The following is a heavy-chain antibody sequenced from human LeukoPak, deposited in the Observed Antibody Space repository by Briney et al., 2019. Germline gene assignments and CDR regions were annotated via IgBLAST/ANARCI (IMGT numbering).Heavy chain of an antibody. CDR3: ARGGGDSLYNYLDL. CDR2: INHSGST. CDR1: GGSFSGYY. V-gene: IGHV4-34*01. J-gene: IGHJ2*01. Sequence: SETLSLTCAVYGGSFSGYYWSWIRQPPGKGLEWIGEINHSGSTNYNPSLKSRVTISVDTSKNQFSLKLSSVTAADTAVYYCARGGGDSLYNYLDLWGRGTLVTVSS. D-gene: IGHD2-21*01.